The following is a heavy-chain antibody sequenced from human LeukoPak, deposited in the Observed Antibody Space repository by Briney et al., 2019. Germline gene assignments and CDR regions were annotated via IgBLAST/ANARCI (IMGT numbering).Heavy chain of an antibody. V-gene: IGHV3-23*01. J-gene: IGHJ4*02. Sequence: GGSLRLSCAASGFTLSSYAMSWVRQAPGKGLEWVSAISGSGGSTYYADSVKGRFTISRDNSKNTLYLQMNSLRAEDTAVYYCAKGRDYDFWSGYFNWGQGTLVTVSS. CDR3: AKGRDYDFWSGYFN. CDR1: GFTLSSYA. D-gene: IGHD3-3*01. CDR2: ISGSGGST.